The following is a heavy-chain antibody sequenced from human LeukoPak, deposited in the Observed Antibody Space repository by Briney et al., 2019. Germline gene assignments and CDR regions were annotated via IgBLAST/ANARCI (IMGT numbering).Heavy chain of an antibody. Sequence: GESLKISCKGSGYSFTSCWISWVRQMPGKGLEWMGRIDPSDSYTNYSPSFQGHVTISADKSISTAYLQWSSLKASDTAMYYCARRTGYCSSTSCYGRLAFDIWGQGTMVTVSS. V-gene: IGHV5-10-1*01. CDR2: IDPSDSYT. D-gene: IGHD2-2*01. CDR1: GYSFTSCW. CDR3: ARRTGYCSSTSCYGRLAFDI. J-gene: IGHJ3*02.